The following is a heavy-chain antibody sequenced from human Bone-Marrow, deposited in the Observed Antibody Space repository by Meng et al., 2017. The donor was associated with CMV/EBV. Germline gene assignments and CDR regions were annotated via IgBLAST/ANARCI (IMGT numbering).Heavy chain of an antibody. D-gene: IGHD6-13*01. CDR2: IRWNSNSV. V-gene: IGHV3-9*01. CDR1: GFTFKDYA. Sequence: GGSLRLSCAASGFTFKDYAMQWVRQAPGKGLEWVSSIRWNSNSVGYAESVKGRFTISRDNTKNSLYLQMNSLRPEDTALYYCVKGDNSWYGIAYWGQGTLVTVSS. CDR3: VKGDNSWYGIAY. J-gene: IGHJ4*02.